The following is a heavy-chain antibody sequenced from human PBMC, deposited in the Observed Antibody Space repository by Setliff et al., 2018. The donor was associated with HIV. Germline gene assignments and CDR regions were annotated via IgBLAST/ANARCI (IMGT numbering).Heavy chain of an antibody. CDR3: ARDGTAPDSGTYHLGDY. Sequence: ASVKVSCKATGYSFTTHGISWVRQVPGQGLEWMGWSSTSNGNRNYAQKFQDRVTITTDTSTSTAYMEVRSLRSDDTAVYYCARDGTAPDSGTYHLGDYWGQGTLVTASS. CDR2: SSTSNGNR. V-gene: IGHV1-18*01. J-gene: IGHJ4*02. D-gene: IGHD1-26*01. CDR1: GYSFTTHG.